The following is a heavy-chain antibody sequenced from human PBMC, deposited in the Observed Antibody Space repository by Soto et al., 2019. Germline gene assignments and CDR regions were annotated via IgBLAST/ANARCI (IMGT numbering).Heavy chain of an antibody. J-gene: IGHJ6*02. V-gene: IGHV1-69*13. CDR3: ASSDAPGSPYYYEEVGMDV. CDR2: IIPIFGTA. Sequence: GASVKVSCKASGGTFSSYAISWVRQAPGRGLEWMGGIIPIFGTANYAQKFQGRVTITADESTSTAYMELSSLRSEDTAVYYCASSDAPGSPYYYEEVGMDVWGQGTTVTVSS. D-gene: IGHD3-22*01. CDR1: GGTFSSYA.